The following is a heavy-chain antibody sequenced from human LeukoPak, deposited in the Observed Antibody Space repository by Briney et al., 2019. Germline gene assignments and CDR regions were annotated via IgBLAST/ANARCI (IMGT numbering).Heavy chain of an antibody. V-gene: IGHV3-7*01. CDR1: GFSFRSYW. CDR2: IKQDGIEK. J-gene: IGHJ4*02. CDR3: ARDSVPTVTTHPDY. D-gene: IGHD4-17*01. Sequence: GGSLRLSCAASGFSFRSYWMDWVRQTPEKGLEWVANIKQDGIEKYFVDSVKGRFAISRDNAKNSLYLQMNNLRAEDTAVYYCARDSVPTVTTHPDYWGQGTLVTVSS.